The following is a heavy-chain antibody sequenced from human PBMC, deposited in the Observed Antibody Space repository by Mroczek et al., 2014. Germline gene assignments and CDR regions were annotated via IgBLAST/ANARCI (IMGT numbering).Heavy chain of an antibody. J-gene: IGHJ3*02. CDR2: IYYSGST. D-gene: IGHD2-21*02. CDR1: GGSISSSSYY. Sequence: QVQLQQWGPGLVKPSETLSLTCTVSGGSISSSSYYWGWIRQPPGKGLEWIGSIYYSGSTYYNPSLKSRVTISVDTSKNQFSLKLSSVTAADTAVYYCAREVVVVTAIHLFDAFDIWGQGTMVTVSS. V-gene: IGHV4-39*01. CDR3: AREVVVVTAIHLFDAFDI.